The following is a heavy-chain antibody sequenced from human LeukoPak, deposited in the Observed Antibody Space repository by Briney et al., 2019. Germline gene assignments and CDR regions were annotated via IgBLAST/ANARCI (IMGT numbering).Heavy chain of an antibody. D-gene: IGHD6-19*01. Sequence: SVKVSCKASGGTFSSYTISWVRQAPGQGLEWMGRIIPILGIANYAQKFQGRVTITADKSTSTAYMELSSLRSEDTAVYYCARVGDGSGWHSNWFDPWGQGTLVTVSS. CDR2: IIPILGIA. V-gene: IGHV1-69*02. CDR3: ARVGDGSGWHSNWFDP. CDR1: GGTFSSYT. J-gene: IGHJ5*02.